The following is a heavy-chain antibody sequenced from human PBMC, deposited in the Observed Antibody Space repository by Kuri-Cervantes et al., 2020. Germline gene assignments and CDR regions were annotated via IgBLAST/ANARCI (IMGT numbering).Heavy chain of an antibody. CDR3: ASGTRLRYFDWSPYYGMDV. CDR1: GFTFSDYY. Sequence: GESLKISCAASGFTFSDYYMSWIRQAPGKGLEWVSYISSSGSTIYYADSVKGRFTISRDNAKNSLYLQMNSLRAEDTAVYYCASGTRLRYFDWSPYYGMDVWGQGTTVTVSS. CDR2: ISSSGSTI. V-gene: IGHV3-11*01. D-gene: IGHD3-9*01. J-gene: IGHJ6*02.